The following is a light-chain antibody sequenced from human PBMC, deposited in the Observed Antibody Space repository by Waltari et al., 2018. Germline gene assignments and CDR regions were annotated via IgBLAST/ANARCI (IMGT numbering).Light chain of an antibody. CDR2: GES. CDR1: QDISKY. Sequence: DIQMTQSPSSLSASVGDRVTITCQASQDISKYLNWYQQKPGKAPKLLIYGESNLETGVPLRFSGRGSVTDFTFTISSLQPEDIATYYCQQYDNFPHTFGQGTKLEIK. CDR3: QQYDNFPHT. J-gene: IGKJ2*01. V-gene: IGKV1-33*01.